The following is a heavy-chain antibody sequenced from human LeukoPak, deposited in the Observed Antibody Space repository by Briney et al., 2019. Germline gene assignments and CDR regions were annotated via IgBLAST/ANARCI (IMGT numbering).Heavy chain of an antibody. CDR2: IYYSGST. V-gene: IGHV4-31*03. CDR1: GGSISSGGYY. CDR3: ARAPPTGYSGYVYGMDV. D-gene: IGHD5-12*01. Sequence: SSQTLSLTCTVSGGSISSGGYYWSGIRQHPGKGLVWIGYIYYSGSTYYNPSLKSRVTISVDTSKNQFSLKLSSVTAADTAVYYCARAPPTGYSGYVYGMDVWGPGTTVTVSS. J-gene: IGHJ6*02.